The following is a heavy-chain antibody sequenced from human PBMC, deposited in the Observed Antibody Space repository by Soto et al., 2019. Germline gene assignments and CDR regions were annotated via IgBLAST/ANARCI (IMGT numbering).Heavy chain of an antibody. CDR1: GFTFSTYS. Sequence: EVPLVESGGGLVKPGGSLRLSCAASGFTFSTYSMNWVRQAPGKGLEWVSSISSSSGYIYYADSVKGRFTISRDNAKNSLYLQMNSLRAEDTAVYYCARDGHYGSGRNFDYWGQGTLVTVSS. CDR3: ARDGHYGSGRNFDY. J-gene: IGHJ4*02. V-gene: IGHV3-21*01. CDR2: ISSSSGYI. D-gene: IGHD3-10*01.